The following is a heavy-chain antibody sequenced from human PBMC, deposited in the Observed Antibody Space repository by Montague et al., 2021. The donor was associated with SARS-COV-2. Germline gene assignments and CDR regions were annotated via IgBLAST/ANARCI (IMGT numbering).Heavy chain of an antibody. J-gene: IGHJ4*02. Sequence: PALMKPTKTLTLTCTFSGFSITTSTMGVGWIRQPPGKALEWLALTYWGDEKRFSPSLKSRLTITKDTFKDQVVLRMTNMDPVDTATYYCAHLIRYYDIFTGIPFDDWGQGTQVTVSS. V-gene: IGHV2-5*02. CDR2: TYWGDEK. D-gene: IGHD3-9*01. CDR3: AHLIRYYDIFTGIPFDD. CDR1: GFSITTSTMG.